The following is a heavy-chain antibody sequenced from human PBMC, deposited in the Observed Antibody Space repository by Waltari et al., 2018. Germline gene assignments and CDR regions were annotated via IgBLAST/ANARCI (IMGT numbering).Heavy chain of an antibody. CDR2: ISGSGGST. J-gene: IGHJ4*02. CDR1: GFTFSSYA. CDR3: AKEATRRGQWLVFPYFDY. Sequence: EVQLVESGGGLVQPGGSLRLSCAASGFTFSSYALSWVRQAPGKGLEWVSAISGSGGSTYYADSVKGRFTISRDNSKNTLYLQMNSLRAEDTAVYYCAKEATRRGQWLVFPYFDYWGQGTLVTVSS. D-gene: IGHD6-19*01. V-gene: IGHV3-23*04.